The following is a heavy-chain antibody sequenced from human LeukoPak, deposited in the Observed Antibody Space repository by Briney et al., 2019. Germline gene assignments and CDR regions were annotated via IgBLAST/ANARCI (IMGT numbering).Heavy chain of an antibody. CDR2: ISSSSSYI. D-gene: IGHD3-22*01. CDR1: EFTFSSFT. J-gene: IGHJ4*02. Sequence: GGSLRLSCAASEFTFSSFTMNWVRQAPGKGLEWVSSISSSSSYIYYADSVKGRFTISRDNGKNPLYLQMNSLRAEDTAVYYCARDHYYDSSGNYYGGYYFDYWGQGTLVTVSS. CDR3: ARDHYYDSSGNYYGGYYFDY. V-gene: IGHV3-21*01.